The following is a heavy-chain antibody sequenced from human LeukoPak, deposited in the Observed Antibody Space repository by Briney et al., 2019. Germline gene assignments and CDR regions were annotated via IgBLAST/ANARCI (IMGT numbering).Heavy chain of an antibody. CDR1: GFTLSSYW. CDR3: ARSFRSSGSENFDY. J-gene: IGHJ4*02. D-gene: IGHD3-10*01. V-gene: IGHV3-74*01. CDR2: INSDGGST. Sequence: PGGSLRLSCAASGFTLSSYWMHWVRQAPGKGLVWVSRINSDGGSTTYADSVKGRFTISRDNAKNTLYLQMNSLRAEDTALYYCARSFRSSGSENFDYWGQGTLVTVSS.